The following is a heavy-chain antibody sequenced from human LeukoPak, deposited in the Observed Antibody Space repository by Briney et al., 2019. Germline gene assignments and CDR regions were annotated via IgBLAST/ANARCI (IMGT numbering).Heavy chain of an antibody. CDR3: ARDFYDGFALDY. D-gene: IGHD2/OR15-2a*01. Sequence: GGTLRLSCAASGFAFNTYSMNWVRQAPGKGLEWVSFIFSSSTYIYYTDSVKGRFTISRDNARNSLYLQMDNLRAEDTGVYYCARDFYDGFALDYWGQGTLVTVSS. V-gene: IGHV3-21*03. CDR2: IFSSSTYI. J-gene: IGHJ4*02. CDR1: GFAFNTYS.